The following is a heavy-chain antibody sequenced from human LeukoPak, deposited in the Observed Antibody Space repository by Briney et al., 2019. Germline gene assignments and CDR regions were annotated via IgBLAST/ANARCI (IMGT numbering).Heavy chain of an antibody. J-gene: IGHJ6*03. D-gene: IGHD5-12*01. CDR3: ARDRGWGMDV. V-gene: IGHV3-30*04. CDR1: GFPFSGYN. Sequence: GGSLRLSCEASGFPFSGYNLHWVRQAPGKGLEWVALVPHDGPSKYYADSVKGRFTISRDNSKGTVYLDMNGLRPDDTAVYYCARDRGWGMDVWGKGTTVTISS. CDR2: VPHDGPSK.